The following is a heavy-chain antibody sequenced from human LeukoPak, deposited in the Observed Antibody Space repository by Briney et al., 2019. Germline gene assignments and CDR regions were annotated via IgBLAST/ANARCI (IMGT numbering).Heavy chain of an antibody. V-gene: IGHV2-5*02. CDR2: FYWDDGQ. D-gene: IGHD2-2*01. Sequence: SGPTLVNLTQTLTLTCTLSGFSLSTSGVGVGWIRQPPGKALEWLAVFYWDDGQRYRQSLKSRLPITKVTSETEVVLTMTNMDPMDIATYYCALSIVVVPTAISVLSSYNWFDPWGQGTLVTVSS. CDR1: GFSLSTSGVG. J-gene: IGHJ5*02. CDR3: ALSIVVVPTAISVLSSYNWFDP.